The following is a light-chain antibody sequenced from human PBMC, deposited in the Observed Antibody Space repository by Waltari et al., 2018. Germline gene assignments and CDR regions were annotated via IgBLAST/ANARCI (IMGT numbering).Light chain of an antibody. V-gene: IGKV1-5*01. Sequence: DIQMTQSPSTLSASVGDRVTITCRASQSIDSWLAWLHQKPGKAPKLLNYDASSLERGVPSRFSGSGSGTEFTLTISSLQPDDFATYYCQQYNSDSQNFGQGTKVEIK. CDR2: DAS. CDR1: QSIDSW. J-gene: IGKJ1*01. CDR3: QQYNSDSQN.